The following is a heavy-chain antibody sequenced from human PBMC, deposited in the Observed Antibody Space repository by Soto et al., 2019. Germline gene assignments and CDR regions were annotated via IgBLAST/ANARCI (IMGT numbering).Heavy chain of an antibody. J-gene: IGHJ6*02. CDR2: IYYSGST. V-gene: IGHV4-31*03. CDR3: ARDYYDILTGYYGYYGMDV. D-gene: IGHD3-9*01. Sequence: PSETLSLTCTVSVGSISSGGYYWSWIRQHPGKGLEWIGYIYYSGSTYYNPSLKSRVTISVDTSKNQFSLKLSSVTAADTAVYYCARDYYDILTGYYGYYGMDVWGQGTTVTVSS. CDR1: VGSISSGGYY.